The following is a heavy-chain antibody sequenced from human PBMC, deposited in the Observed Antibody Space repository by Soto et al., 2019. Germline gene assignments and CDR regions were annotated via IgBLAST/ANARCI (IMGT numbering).Heavy chain of an antibody. CDR1: GFTFSSYG. D-gene: IGHD1-26*01. V-gene: IGHV3-30*03. Sequence: QVQLVESGGGVVQPGRSLRLSCAASGFTFSSYGMHWVRQAPGKGLEWVAVISYDGSNKYYADSVKGRFTISRDNTKNTLYLQINSLRAEDTAVYYCAACIVGPYYYYYGMDVWGQGTTVTVSS. CDR2: ISYDGSNK. CDR3: AACIVGPYYYYYGMDV. J-gene: IGHJ6*02.